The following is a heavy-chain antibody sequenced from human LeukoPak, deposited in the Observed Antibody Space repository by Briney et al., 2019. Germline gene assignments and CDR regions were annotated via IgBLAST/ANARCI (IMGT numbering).Heavy chain of an antibody. CDR2: INPSGGST. CDR3: ATADQLRRTPLDY. V-gene: IGHV1-46*01. Sequence: ASVKVSCKASGYTFTSYYMHWVRQAPGQGLEWVGIINPSGGSTSYAQKFQGRVTMTRDTSTSTVYMELSSLRSEDTAVYYCATADQLRRTPLDYWGQGTLVTVSS. J-gene: IGHJ4*02. CDR1: GYTFTSYY. D-gene: IGHD2-2*01.